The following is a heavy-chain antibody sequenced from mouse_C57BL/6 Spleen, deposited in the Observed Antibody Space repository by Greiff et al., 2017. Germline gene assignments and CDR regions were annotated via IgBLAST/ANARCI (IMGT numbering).Heavy chain of an antibody. V-gene: IGHV1-82*01. CDR3: ARDISGGYFDV. CDR1: GYAFSSSW. Sequence: QVQLQQSGPELVKPGASVKISCKASGYAFSSSWLNWVKQRPGTGLEWIGRIYPGDGDTNYNGKFKGKATLTADKSSSTAYMQLSSLTSEDSAVYFCARDISGGYFDVWGTGTTVTVSS. J-gene: IGHJ1*03. CDR2: IYPGDGDT.